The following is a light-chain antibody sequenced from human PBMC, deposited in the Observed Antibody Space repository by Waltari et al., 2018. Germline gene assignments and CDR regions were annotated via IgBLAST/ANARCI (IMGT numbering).Light chain of an antibody. V-gene: IGKV2-30*02. Sequence: DVVMTQSPLSLPVTLGQSASISCRSSQSLVHSDGNTYLNWFQQRPGQSPRRLIYKVSRRESGVPDRFSGSGSGTDFTLKISRVEAADVGVYYCMQGTEWPRTFGQGTKVQIK. CDR3: MQGTEWPRT. CDR2: KVS. CDR1: QSLVHSDGNTY. J-gene: IGKJ1*01.